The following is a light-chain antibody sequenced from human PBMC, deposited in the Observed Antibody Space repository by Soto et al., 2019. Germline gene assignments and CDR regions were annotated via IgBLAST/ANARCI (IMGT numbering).Light chain of an antibody. CDR3: SSYAGSHLFYV. J-gene: IGLJ1*01. CDR2: EVS. Sequence: QSALTQPPSASGSPGQSVTISCTGTSSDVGGYNYVSWYQQHPGKAPKVIIYEVSTRPSGVPDRFSGSKSGNTAYLTVSGLQAEDEADYYCSSYAGSHLFYVFGTGTKLTVL. CDR1: SSDVGGYNY. V-gene: IGLV2-8*01.